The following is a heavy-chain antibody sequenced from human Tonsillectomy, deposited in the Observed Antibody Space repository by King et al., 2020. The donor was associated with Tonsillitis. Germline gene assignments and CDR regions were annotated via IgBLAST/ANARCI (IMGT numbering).Heavy chain of an antibody. J-gene: IGHJ5*02. D-gene: IGHD2-2*01. V-gene: IGHV4-59*08. Sequence: QLQESGPGLVKPSETLSLTCTVSGGSISTYYWSWIRQPPGKGPEWIGYIYYSGSTNYNPSLKSRVTISVDTSKNQFSLKLSSVTAADTAVYYCARSGAYQLRKFDPWGQGTLVTVSS. CDR3: ARSGAYQLRKFDP. CDR2: IYYSGST. CDR1: GGSISTYY.